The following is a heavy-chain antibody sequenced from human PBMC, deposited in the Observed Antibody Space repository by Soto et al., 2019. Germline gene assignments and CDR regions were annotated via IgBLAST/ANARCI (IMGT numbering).Heavy chain of an antibody. D-gene: IGHD2-2*01. J-gene: IGHJ6*02. CDR1: GYTFTSYG. CDR3: ARDGVDIVVVPAAQPYYSYGMGV. Sequence: QVQLVQSGAEVKKPGASVKVSCKASGYTFTSYGISWVRQAPGQGLEWMGWISAYNGNTNYAQKLQGRVTMTTDIATSTAYMELRSLRSDETGVYYCARDGVDIVVVPAAQPYYSYGMGVWGQGTTVTVFS. CDR2: ISAYNGNT. V-gene: IGHV1-18*01.